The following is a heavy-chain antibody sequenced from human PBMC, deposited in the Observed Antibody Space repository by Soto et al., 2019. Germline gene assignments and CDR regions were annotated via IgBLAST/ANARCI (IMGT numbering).Heavy chain of an antibody. J-gene: IGHJ6*02. D-gene: IGHD5-12*01. CDR3: AITRRDGYNNYYYYYGMDV. Sequence: EVQLVESGGGLVKPGRSLRLSCAASGFTFSSYNMNWVRQAPGKGLEWVSSISSSSSYIYYADSVKGRFTISRDNAKNSLYLQMNSLRAEDTAVYYCAITRRDGYNNYYYYYGMDVWGQGTTVTVSS. CDR1: GFTFSSYN. CDR2: ISSSSSYI. V-gene: IGHV3-21*01.